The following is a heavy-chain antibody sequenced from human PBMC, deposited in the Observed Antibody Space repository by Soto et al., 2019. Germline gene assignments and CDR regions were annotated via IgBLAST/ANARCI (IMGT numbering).Heavy chain of an antibody. CDR3: ARAHPLRYFDWLLSGDAFDI. D-gene: IGHD3-9*01. Sequence: ASVKVSCKASGYTFTSYAMHWVRQAPGQRLEWMGWINAGNGNTKYSQKFQSRVTITRDTSASTAYMELSSLRSEDTAVYYCARAHPLRYFDWLLSGDAFDIWGQGTMVTV. J-gene: IGHJ3*02. V-gene: IGHV1-3*01. CDR1: GYTFTSYA. CDR2: INAGNGNT.